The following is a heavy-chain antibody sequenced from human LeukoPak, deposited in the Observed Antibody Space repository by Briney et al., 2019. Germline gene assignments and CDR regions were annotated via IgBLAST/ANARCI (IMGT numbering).Heavy chain of an antibody. J-gene: IGHJ4*02. V-gene: IGHV3-7*01. CDR1: GFTFSSYW. CDR2: IKQDGSEK. CDR3: AREGGWLLNAFLRGFDY. Sequence: GGSLRLSCAASGFTFSSYWMSWVRQAPGKGLEWVANIKQDGSEKYYVDSVKGRFTISRDNAKNSLYLQMNSLRAEDTAVYYCAREGGWLLNAFLRGFDYWGQGTLVTVSS. D-gene: IGHD3-22*01.